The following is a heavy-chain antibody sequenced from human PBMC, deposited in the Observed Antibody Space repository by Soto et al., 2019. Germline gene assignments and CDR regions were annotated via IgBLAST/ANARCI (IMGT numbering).Heavy chain of an antibody. CDR2: ISPSGYDT. J-gene: IGHJ5*02. V-gene: IGHV3-23*01. CDR1: GFTFNIYA. D-gene: IGHD5-12*01. Sequence: EVQVLESGGGLVQPGGSPRLSCAASGFTFNIYAMSWVRQAPGKGLDWVSAISPSGYDTYYADSVKGRFTISRDNSKNTFYLQMNSLRAGDTAVFYCARYSWGQFDHCGQGTLVTVSS. CDR3: ARYSWGQFDH.